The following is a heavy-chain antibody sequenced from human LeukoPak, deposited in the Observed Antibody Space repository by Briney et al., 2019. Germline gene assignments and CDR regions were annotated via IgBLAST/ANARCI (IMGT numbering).Heavy chain of an antibody. CDR3: ARGLRLGELSLYYFDY. Sequence: ASVTVSCKGSGYTFTSYDINWVRQATGQGLEWMGWMNPNSGNTGYAQKFQGRVTMTRNTSISSAYMELSSLRSEDTAMYYCARGLRLGELSLYYFDYWGQGTLVTVSS. CDR2: MNPNSGNT. CDR1: GYTFTSYD. V-gene: IGHV1-8*01. J-gene: IGHJ4*02. D-gene: IGHD3-16*02.